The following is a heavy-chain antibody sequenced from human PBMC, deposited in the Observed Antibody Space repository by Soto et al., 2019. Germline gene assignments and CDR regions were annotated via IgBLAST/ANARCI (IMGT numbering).Heavy chain of an antibody. Sequence: ASVKVSCKASGYTFTGYYMHWVRQAPGQELEWMGWINPNSGGTNYAQKFQGWVTMTRDTSISTAYMELSRLRSDDTAVYYCGRHTGGERDYYYYGMDVWGQGTTVTVSS. D-gene: IGHD3-16*01. J-gene: IGHJ6*02. V-gene: IGHV1-2*04. CDR2: INPNSGGT. CDR3: GRHTGGERDYYYYGMDV. CDR1: GYTFTGYY.